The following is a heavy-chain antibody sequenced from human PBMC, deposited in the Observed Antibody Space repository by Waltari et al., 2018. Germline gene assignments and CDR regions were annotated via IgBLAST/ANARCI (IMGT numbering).Heavy chain of an antibody. Sequence: EVQLVESGGGLVQPGRSLRLSCAASGFTFDDYAMHWVRQAPGKGLEWGSGISWNRGSIGYADSVKGRFTISRDNAKNSLYLQMNSLRAEDTALYYCAKIARPLPADAFDIWGQGTMVTVSS. J-gene: IGHJ3*02. D-gene: IGHD6-25*01. CDR1: GFTFDDYA. CDR2: ISWNRGSI. V-gene: IGHV3-9*01. CDR3: AKIARPLPADAFDI.